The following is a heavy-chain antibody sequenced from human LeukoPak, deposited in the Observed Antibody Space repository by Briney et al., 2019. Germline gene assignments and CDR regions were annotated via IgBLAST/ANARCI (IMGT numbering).Heavy chain of an antibody. CDR1: GYTFTGHY. CDR2: INPNSGGT. V-gene: IGHV1-2*02. J-gene: IGHJ4*02. CDR3: ARGDIWNDTPYFDY. Sequence: ASVKVSCKASGYTFTGHYLHWVRQAPGQGFEWMGWINPNSGGTNYAQNFQGRVTMTRDTSITTAYMELSRLRSDDAAVYFCARGDIWNDTPYFDYWGQGTLVTVSS. D-gene: IGHD1-1*01.